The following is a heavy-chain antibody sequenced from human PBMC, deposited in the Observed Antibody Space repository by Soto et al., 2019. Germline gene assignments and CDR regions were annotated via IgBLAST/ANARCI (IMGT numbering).Heavy chain of an antibody. CDR1: GYTFTSYD. V-gene: IGHV1-8*01. CDR3: AAVTDTMVRGVIPDD. CDR2: MNPNSGNT. Sequence: QVQLVQSGAEVKKPGASVKVSCKASGYTFTSYDINWVRQATGQEIEWMGWMNPNSGNTGYAQKFQGRVTMTSNTSISTAYMELSSLISEDTAVYYCAAVTDTMVRGVIPDDWCPGTLVTVSS. J-gene: IGHJ4*02. D-gene: IGHD3-10*01.